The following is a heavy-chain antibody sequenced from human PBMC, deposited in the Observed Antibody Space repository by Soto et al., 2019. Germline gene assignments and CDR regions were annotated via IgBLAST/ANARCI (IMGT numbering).Heavy chain of an antibody. D-gene: IGHD6-6*01. CDR1: GYTFTSYD. CDR3: ARGVVAALYNWFDP. CDR2: MNPNSGNT. J-gene: IGHJ5*02. V-gene: IGHV1-8*01. Sequence: QVQLVQSGAEVKKPGASVKVSYKASGYTFTSYDINWVRQATGQGLEWMGWMNPNSGNTGYAQKFQGRVTMTRNTSISTAYMELSSLRSEDTAVYYCARGVVAALYNWFDPWGQGTLVTVSS.